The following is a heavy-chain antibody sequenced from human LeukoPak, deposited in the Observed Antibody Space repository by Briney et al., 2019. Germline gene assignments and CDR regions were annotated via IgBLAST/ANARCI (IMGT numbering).Heavy chain of an antibody. CDR1: GFTFSSYW. D-gene: IGHD3-22*01. Sequence: PGGSLRLSCAASGFTFSSYWMTWVRQAPGKGLEWVANIKQDGSEKYYVDSVKGRFTISRDNAKNSLYLQMNSLRAEDTAVYYCAMTYDSSGYYTDDAFDIWGQGTMVTVSS. J-gene: IGHJ3*02. CDR2: IKQDGSEK. CDR3: AMTYDSSGYYTDDAFDI. V-gene: IGHV3-7*01.